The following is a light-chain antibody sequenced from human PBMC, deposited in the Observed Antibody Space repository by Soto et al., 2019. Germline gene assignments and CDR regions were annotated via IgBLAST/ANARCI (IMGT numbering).Light chain of an antibody. CDR3: QQRSSWPPT. Sequence: EIVSTQSPATPSLSPGERATLSCRASQSVSSYLAWYQQRPGQAPRLLIYDASNRATGVPARFSGSGSGADFTLTISSLEPEDFAVYYCQQRSSWPPTFGQGTRLEIK. CDR1: QSVSSY. CDR2: DAS. V-gene: IGKV3-11*01. J-gene: IGKJ5*01.